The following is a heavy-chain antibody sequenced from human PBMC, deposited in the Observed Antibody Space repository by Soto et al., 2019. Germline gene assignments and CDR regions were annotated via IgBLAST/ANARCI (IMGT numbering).Heavy chain of an antibody. V-gene: IGHV4-59*01. CDR2: IYYSGGT. J-gene: IGHJ4*02. D-gene: IGHD6-19*01. Sequence: SETLSLTCTVSGGSISSYYWSWIRQPPGKGLEWIGYIYYSGGTNYNPSLKSRVTISVDTSKNQFSLKLSSVTAADTAVYYCARDGDSSGWYLLWGQGTLVTVSS. CDR1: GGSISSYY. CDR3: ARDGDSSGWYLL.